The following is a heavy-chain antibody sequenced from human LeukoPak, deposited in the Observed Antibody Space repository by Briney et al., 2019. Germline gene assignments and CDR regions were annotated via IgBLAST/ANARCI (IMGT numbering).Heavy chain of an antibody. CDR1: GGSISSSNY. D-gene: IGHD3-9*01. Sequence: SETLSLTCAVSGGSISSSNYWSWIRQPAGKGLEWIGRIYTSGSTNYNPSLKSRVTMSVDTSKNQFSLKLSSVTAADTAVYYCARQYSDILTGYHRGELYWYFDLWGRGTLVTVSS. CDR3: ARQYSDILTGYHRGELYWYFDL. V-gene: IGHV4-4*07. CDR2: IYTSGST. J-gene: IGHJ2*01.